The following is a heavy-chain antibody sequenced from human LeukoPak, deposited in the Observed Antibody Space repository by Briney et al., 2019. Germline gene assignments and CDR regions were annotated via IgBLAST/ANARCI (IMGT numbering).Heavy chain of an antibody. D-gene: IGHD1-26*01. J-gene: IGHJ4*02. CDR3: AREVGGSYYGDY. Sequence: PSETLSLTCSVYGGSFSGYYWSWIRQPPGKGLEWIGEINHSGSTNYNPSLKSRVTISVDTSKNQFSLKLSSVTAADKAVYYCAREVGGSYYGDYWGQGTLVTVSS. V-gene: IGHV4-34*01. CDR1: GGSFSGYY. CDR2: INHSGST.